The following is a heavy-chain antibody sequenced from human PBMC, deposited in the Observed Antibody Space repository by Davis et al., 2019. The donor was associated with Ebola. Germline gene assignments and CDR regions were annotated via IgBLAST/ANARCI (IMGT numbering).Heavy chain of an antibody. Sequence: PSETLSLTCTVSGVSISRHYCSWIRQPPGTRLEWSGSIYYTGSAYYNSSLNSRVTISVDTSKNQFSLNLNSVTAADTAVYYCGRDRGDRGQIDYWGRGILVTVSS. CDR2: IYYTGSA. J-gene: IGHJ4*02. V-gene: IGHV4-59*11. D-gene: IGHD3-10*01. CDR1: GVSISRHY. CDR3: GRDRGDRGQIDY.